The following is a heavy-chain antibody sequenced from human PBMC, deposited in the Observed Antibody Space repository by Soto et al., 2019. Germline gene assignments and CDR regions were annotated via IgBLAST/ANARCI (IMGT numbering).Heavy chain of an antibody. CDR2: IYYSGST. CDR3: ARRYGGNFDY. J-gene: IGHJ4*02. Sequence: SETLSLTCTGSGGSINSYYWSWIRQPPGKGLEWIGYIYYSGSTNYNPSLKSRVTISVDTSKNQFSLKLSSVTAADTAVYYCARRYGGNFDYWGQGTLVAVSS. D-gene: IGHD1-26*01. V-gene: IGHV4-59*01. CDR1: GGSINSYY.